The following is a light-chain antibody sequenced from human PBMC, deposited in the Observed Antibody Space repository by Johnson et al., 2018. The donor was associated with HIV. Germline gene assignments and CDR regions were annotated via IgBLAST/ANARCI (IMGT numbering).Light chain of an antibody. CDR3: GTWDSSLSACV. CDR1: SSNIGNNY. Sequence: QSVLTQPPSVSAAPGQKVTISCSGSSSNIGNNYVSWYQQLPGTAPKLLIYENNKRPSGIPDRFSGSKSGTSATLGITGLQTGDEAEYYCGTWDSSLSACVFGTGTKVTVL. CDR2: ENN. J-gene: IGLJ1*01. V-gene: IGLV1-51*02.